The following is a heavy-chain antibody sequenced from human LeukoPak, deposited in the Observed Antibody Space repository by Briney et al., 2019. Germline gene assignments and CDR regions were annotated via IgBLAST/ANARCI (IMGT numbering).Heavy chain of an antibody. CDR2: IKQDGSQR. D-gene: IGHD2-2*01. V-gene: IGHV3-7*03. J-gene: IGHJ6*02. CDR1: GFTFSDYW. Sequence: PGGSLRLSCTASGFTFSDYWMTWVRQAPGKGPEWVANIKQDGSQRYYVDCVRGRFTISRDNSKDTVSLQMNSLRAEDSAIYFCVKDRPCETCMPMDAWGQGTTVTVSS. CDR3: VKDRPCETCMPMDA.